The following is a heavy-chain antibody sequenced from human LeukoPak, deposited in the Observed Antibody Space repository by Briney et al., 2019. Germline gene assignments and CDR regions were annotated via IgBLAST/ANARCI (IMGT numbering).Heavy chain of an antibody. V-gene: IGHV3-74*01. CDR2: INSDGRST. CDR1: GYTFTNYG. D-gene: IGHD2-8*01. CDR3: ARNSNGMSN. Sequence: PWGTLTLTCVASGYTFTNYGMRGWRQPPWKGLVWVSYINSDGRSTNYADSVKGRFTISIDNAKNKLSLQLSSLSATDTAMYYCARNSNGMSNWGQGTLVIVSS. J-gene: IGHJ4*02.